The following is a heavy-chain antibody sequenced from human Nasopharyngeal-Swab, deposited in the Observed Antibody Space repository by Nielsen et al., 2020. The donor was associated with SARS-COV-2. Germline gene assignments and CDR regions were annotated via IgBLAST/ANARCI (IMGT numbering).Heavy chain of an antibody. CDR1: GFSFSTYA. CDR3: AKDGSSSPTY. J-gene: IGHJ4*02. V-gene: IGHV3-23*01. D-gene: IGHD6-13*01. CDR2: ISGSGGDT. Sequence: GESLKISCAASGFSFSTYAMSWVRQAPGTELEWVSAISGSGGDTYYADSVKGRFTISRDNSKNTLYLRMNSLRAEDTAVYYCAKDGSSSPTYWGQGTLVTVSS.